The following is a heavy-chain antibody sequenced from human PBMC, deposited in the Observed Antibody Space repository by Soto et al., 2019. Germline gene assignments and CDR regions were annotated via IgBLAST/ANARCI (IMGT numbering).Heavy chain of an antibody. CDR1: GGSISSYY. J-gene: IGHJ5*02. D-gene: IGHD1-26*01. CDR3: AGATTLYNWFDP. CDR2: IYYSGTT. Sequence: SETLSLTCTVSGGSISSYYWSWIRQPPGKGLEWIGYIYYSGTTNYNPSLKSRVTISVDTSRNQFSLKLSSVTAADTAVYYCAGATTLYNWFDPWGQGTLVTVSS. V-gene: IGHV4-59*08.